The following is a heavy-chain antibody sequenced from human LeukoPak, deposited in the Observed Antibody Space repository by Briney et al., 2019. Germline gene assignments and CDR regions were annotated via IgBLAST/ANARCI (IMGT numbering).Heavy chain of an antibody. Sequence: ASVKVSCKASGYTFTDYYIHWVRQAPAQGLEWMGWINPKTVSTNYPQKFQGRVTMTRDTSISTVNIELSRLRSDDTAVYFCARDLDDAFDIWGQGTVVTVSS. CDR1: GYTFTDYY. CDR3: ARDLDDAFDI. D-gene: IGHD1-1*01. V-gene: IGHV1-2*02. J-gene: IGHJ3*02. CDR2: INPKTVST.